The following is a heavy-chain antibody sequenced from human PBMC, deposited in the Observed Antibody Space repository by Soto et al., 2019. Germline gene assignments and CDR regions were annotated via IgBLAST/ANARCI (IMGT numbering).Heavy chain of an antibody. V-gene: IGHV3-30-3*01. CDR2: ISYDGSNK. J-gene: IGHJ4*02. CDR1: GFTFSSYA. CDR3: ARVEYQLRVESGADY. D-gene: IGHD2-2*01. Sequence: QVQLVESGGGVVQPGRSLRLSCAASGFTFSSYAMHWVRQAPGKGLEWVAVISYDGSNKYYADSVKGRFTISRDNSKNTLDLQMNSLRAEDTAVYYCARVEYQLRVESGADYWGQGTLVTVSS.